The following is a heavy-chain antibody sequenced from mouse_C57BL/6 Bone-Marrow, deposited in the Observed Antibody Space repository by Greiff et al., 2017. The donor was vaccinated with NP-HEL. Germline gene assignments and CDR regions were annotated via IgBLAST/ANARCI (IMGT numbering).Heavy chain of an antibody. Sequence: EVQLVESEGGLVQPGSSMELSCTASGFTFSDYYMAWVRQVPEKGLEWVANINYDGSSTYYLDSLKSRFIISRDNAKNILYLQMSSLKSEDTATYYCARVYYGSSHWYFDVWGTGTTVTVSS. CDR3: ARVYYGSSHWYFDV. V-gene: IGHV5-16*01. D-gene: IGHD1-1*01. J-gene: IGHJ1*03. CDR2: INYDGSST. CDR1: GFTFSDYY.